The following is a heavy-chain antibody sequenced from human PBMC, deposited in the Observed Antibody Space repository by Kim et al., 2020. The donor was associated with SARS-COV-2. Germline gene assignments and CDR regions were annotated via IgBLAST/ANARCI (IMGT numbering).Heavy chain of an antibody. J-gene: IGHJ4*02. CDR2: T. D-gene: IGHD6-13*01. Sequence: TEYAASVKGRFTISRDDSKSIAYLQMNSLKTEDTAVYYCTRYSIAAALDYWGQGTLVTVSS. CDR3: TRYSIAAALDY. V-gene: IGHV3-49*02.